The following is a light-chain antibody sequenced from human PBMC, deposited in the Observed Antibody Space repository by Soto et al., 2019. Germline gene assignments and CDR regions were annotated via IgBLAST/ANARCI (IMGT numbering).Light chain of an antibody. V-gene: IGKV3-11*01. Sequence: EIVLTQSPATLSLSPGERATLSCRASQSVSRYLAWYQQKPGQAPRVLIYDASNRATGIPARFSGSGSGTHFPLTISSLEPEDFAVYYCQQRSNWPTTFGQGTKVEIK. CDR3: QQRSNWPTT. CDR2: DAS. J-gene: IGKJ1*01. CDR1: QSVSRY.